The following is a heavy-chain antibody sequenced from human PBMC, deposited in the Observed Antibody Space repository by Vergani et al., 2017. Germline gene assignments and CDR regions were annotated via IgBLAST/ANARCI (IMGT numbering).Heavy chain of an antibody. CDR2: IYYSGST. V-gene: IGHV4-39*07. D-gene: IGHD5-18*01. CDR3: ARGPWIQLWLGGMDV. CDR1: GGSISSSSYY. Sequence: QLQLQESGPGLVKPSETLSLTCTVSGGSISSSSYYWGWIRQPPGKGLEWIGSIYYSGSTYYNPSLKSRVTISVDTSKNQFSLKLSSVTAADTAVYYCARGPWIQLWLGGMDVWGQGTTVTVSS. J-gene: IGHJ6*02.